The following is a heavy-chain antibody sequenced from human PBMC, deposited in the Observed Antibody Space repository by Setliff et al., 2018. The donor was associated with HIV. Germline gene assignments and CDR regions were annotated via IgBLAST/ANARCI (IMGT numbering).Heavy chain of an antibody. CDR2: IFRSGTT. D-gene: IGHD3-3*01. CDR1: GGSFGDYH. Sequence: SETLSLTCTLSGGSFGDYHWSWIRQPAGRGLEWIGRIFRSGTTDYKFSLKSRVTISIDTSKNQFSLKLSSVTAADTAVYYCARVRTNWDYDFWSGHISSDYFDYWGQGTLVTVSS. V-gene: IGHV4-4*07. J-gene: IGHJ4*02. CDR3: ARVRTNWDYDFWSGHISSDYFDY.